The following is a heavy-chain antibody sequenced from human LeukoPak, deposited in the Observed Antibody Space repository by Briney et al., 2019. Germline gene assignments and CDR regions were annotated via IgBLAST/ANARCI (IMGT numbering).Heavy chain of an antibody. Sequence: PGGSLRLSCAASGFTFSSYAMHWVRQAPGKGLXXXAVISYDGSNKYYADSVKGRFTISRDNSKNTLYLQMNSLRAEDTAVYYCAREKSYCSSTSCYEGHYYYYGMDVWGQGTTVTVSS. J-gene: IGHJ6*02. V-gene: IGHV3-30-3*01. CDR3: AREKSYCSSTSCYEGHYYYYGMDV. CDR2: ISYDGSNK. CDR1: GFTFSSYA. D-gene: IGHD2-2*01.